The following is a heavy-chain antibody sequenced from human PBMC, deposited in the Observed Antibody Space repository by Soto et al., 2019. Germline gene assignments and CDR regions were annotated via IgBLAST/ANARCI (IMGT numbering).Heavy chain of an antibody. V-gene: IGHV6-1*01. CDR1: GDSVSSNSAA. CDR2: TYYRSKWYN. Sequence: ISGDSVSSNSAAWNWIRQSPSRGLEWLGRTYYRSKWYNDYAVSVKSRITINPDTSKNQFSLQLNSVTPEDTAVYYCARDAVVVPTAIPYYYYGMDVWGQGTTVTVSS. J-gene: IGHJ6*02. D-gene: IGHD2-2*01. CDR3: ARDAVVVPTAIPYYYYGMDV.